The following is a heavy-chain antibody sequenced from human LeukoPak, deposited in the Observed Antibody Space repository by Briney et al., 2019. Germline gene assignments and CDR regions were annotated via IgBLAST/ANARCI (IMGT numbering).Heavy chain of an antibody. D-gene: IGHD5-24*01. Sequence: GGSLRLSCAASGFTFSSYSMNWVRQAPGKGLEWVSSISSSSSYIYYADSVKGRFTISRDNAKNSLYLQMNSLRPEDTAVYYRAKDPDIGWGWLQSYFDYWGQGTLVTVSS. CDR1: GFTFSSYS. V-gene: IGHV3-21*01. J-gene: IGHJ4*02. CDR3: AKDPDIGWGWLQSYFDY. CDR2: ISSSSSYI.